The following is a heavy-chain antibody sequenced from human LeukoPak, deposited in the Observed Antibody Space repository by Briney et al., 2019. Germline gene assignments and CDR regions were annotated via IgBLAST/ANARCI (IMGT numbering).Heavy chain of an antibody. CDR2: VDPEDGET. Sequence: VKISCKVSGYTFTDYYMHWVQQAPGKGLEWMGLVDPEDGETIYAEKFQGRVTITADTSTDTAYMELSSLRSEDTAVYYCATGYCSSTSCQPDVFDIWGQGTMVTVSS. CDR3: ATGYCSSTSCQPDVFDI. J-gene: IGHJ3*02. CDR1: GYTFTDYY. V-gene: IGHV1-69-2*01. D-gene: IGHD2-2*01.